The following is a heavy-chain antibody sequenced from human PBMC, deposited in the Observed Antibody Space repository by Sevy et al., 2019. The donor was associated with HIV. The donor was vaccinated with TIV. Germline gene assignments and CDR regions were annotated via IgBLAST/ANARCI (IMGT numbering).Heavy chain of an antibody. J-gene: IGHJ6*02. Sequence: GGSLRLSCAATGFTFSNAWMSWVRQAPGKGLEWVGRIKSKTDGGTTDYAAPVKGRFTISRDDSKNTLYLQMNSLKTEDTAVYYCTTGFCSSTSCYGHHYYYGMDVWGQGTTVTVSS. CDR3: TTGFCSSTSCYGHHYYYGMDV. CDR1: GFTFSNAW. D-gene: IGHD2-2*01. CDR2: IKSKTDGGTT. V-gene: IGHV3-15*01.